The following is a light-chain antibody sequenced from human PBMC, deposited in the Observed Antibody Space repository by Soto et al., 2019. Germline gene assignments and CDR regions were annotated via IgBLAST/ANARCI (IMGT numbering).Light chain of an antibody. V-gene: IGKV3-20*01. CDR3: QQFGSSGPLT. CDR1: QSVSSSS. J-gene: IGKJ4*01. Sequence: EIVFTQSPFTLSFCPLERATLSCRASQSVSSSSITWYQQKPGQAPRLLIYGASSRATGIADKFSASGSATDFSLTIRRLEPEDSAVYYCQQFGSSGPLTFGGGTKVDIK. CDR2: GAS.